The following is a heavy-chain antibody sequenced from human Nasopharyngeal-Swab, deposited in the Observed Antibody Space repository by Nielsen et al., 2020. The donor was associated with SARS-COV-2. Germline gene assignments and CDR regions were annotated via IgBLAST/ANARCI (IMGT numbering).Heavy chain of an antibody. Sequence: GGSLRLSCAAPGFTFSSYWMSWVRQAPGKGLEWVAYIKEDGSEKYFVDSVKGRFTISRDNAKNSLYLQMNSLRAEDTAVYYCARDYTRFDYWGQGTLVTVSS. CDR2: IKEDGSEK. V-gene: IGHV3-7*05. CDR3: ARDYTRFDY. D-gene: IGHD3-16*01. J-gene: IGHJ4*02. CDR1: GFTFSSYW.